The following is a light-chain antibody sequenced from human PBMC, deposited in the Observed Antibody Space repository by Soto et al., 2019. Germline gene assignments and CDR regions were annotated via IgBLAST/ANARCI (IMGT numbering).Light chain of an antibody. V-gene: IGKV3-15*01. CDR2: GAS. Sequence: EVVLTQSPATLSLYPGERATLSCRASQIFSSTSLAWYQQKPGQAPRLLIYGASTRATGIPARFSGSGSGTEFTLTISSLQSEDFAVYYCQQYNNWPRTFGQGTNVDIK. CDR3: QQYNNWPRT. J-gene: IGKJ1*01. CDR1: QIFSST.